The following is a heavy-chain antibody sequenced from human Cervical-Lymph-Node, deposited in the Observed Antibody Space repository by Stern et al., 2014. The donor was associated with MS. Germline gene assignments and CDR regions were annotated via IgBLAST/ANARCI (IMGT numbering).Heavy chain of an antibody. CDR3: ARQYDSSWSGWFDP. V-gene: IGHV4-59*01. D-gene: IGHD6-13*01. Sequence: VQLLESGPGLVKPSETLSLTCTVSGGSFSSYFWSWIRQPPGKGLEWIGYIYYSGSTKYNPSLKSRVTISVDTSKNQFSLKLSSVTAADTAVYYCARQYDSSWSGWFDPWGQGTLVTVSS. CDR2: IYYSGST. CDR1: GGSFSSYF. J-gene: IGHJ5*02.